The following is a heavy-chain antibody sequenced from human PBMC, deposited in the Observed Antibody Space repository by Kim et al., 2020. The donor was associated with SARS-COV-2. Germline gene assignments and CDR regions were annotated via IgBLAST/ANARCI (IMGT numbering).Heavy chain of an antibody. CDR3: ARHLVTVDYYGSVSLYYFDY. J-gene: IGHJ4*02. Sequence: SETLSLTCIVSDDSISSSRYYWGWIRQPPGKGLEWIGSIYYSGKTYYNPSLESRVTVSVDTSKNQFSLNLRFVTAADTAVYYCARHLVTVDYYGSVSLYYFDYWGQGALVTVSS. CDR1: DDSISSSRYY. CDR2: IYYSGKT. D-gene: IGHD3-10*01. V-gene: IGHV4-39*01.